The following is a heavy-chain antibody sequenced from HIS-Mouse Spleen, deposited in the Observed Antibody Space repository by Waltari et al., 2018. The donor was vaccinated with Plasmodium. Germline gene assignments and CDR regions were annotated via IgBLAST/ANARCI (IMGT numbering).Heavy chain of an antibody. CDR3: ARETYYDFWSGHDP. CDR2: IYTSGST. D-gene: IGHD3-3*01. V-gene: IGHV4-4*07. CDR1: GGSISSYY. Sequence: QVQLQESGPGLVKPSETLSLTCTVSGGSISSYYWSWIRRPAGKGLEWIGRIYTSGSTNYNPPLKSRVTMSVDTSKNQFSLKLSSVTAADTAVYYCARETYYDFWSGHDPWGQGTLVTVSS. J-gene: IGHJ5*02.